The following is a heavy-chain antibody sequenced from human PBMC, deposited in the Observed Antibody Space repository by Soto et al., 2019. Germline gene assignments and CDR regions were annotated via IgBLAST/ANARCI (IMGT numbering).Heavy chain of an antibody. J-gene: IGHJ4*02. CDR1: GGTFSSYA. CDR3: ARDHDSGIVVVPGSFDY. V-gene: IGHV1-69*06. Sequence: ASVKVSCKASGGTFSSYAISWVRQAPGQGLEWMGGIIPIFGTANYAQKFQGRVTITADKSTSTAYMELSSLRSEDTAVYYCARDHDSGIVVVPGSFDYWGQGTLVTVSS. CDR2: IIPIFGTA. D-gene: IGHD3-22*01.